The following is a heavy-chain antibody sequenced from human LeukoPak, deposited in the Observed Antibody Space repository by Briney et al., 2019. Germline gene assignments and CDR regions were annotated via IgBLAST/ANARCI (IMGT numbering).Heavy chain of an antibody. J-gene: IGHJ3*02. D-gene: IGHD3-9*01. CDR2: ISWNSGHK. CDR1: GFTFDDYA. Sequence: GGSLRLSCAASGFTFDDYAMHWVRQAPGKGLVWVSGISWNSGHKGYADSVKGRFTISRDNSKNTLYLQMNSLRAEDTAVYYCARDKAQNYDILTGYMSGAFAIWGQGTMVTVSS. V-gene: IGHV3-9*01. CDR3: ARDKAQNYDILTGYMSGAFAI.